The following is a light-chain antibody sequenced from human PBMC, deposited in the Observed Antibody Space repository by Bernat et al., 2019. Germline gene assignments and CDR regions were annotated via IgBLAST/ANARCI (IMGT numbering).Light chain of an antibody. V-gene: IGKV1-33*01. CDR3: QQYDNLPRT. J-gene: IGKJ2*02. CDR2: DAS. CDR1: QDISNY. Sequence: DIQMTQSPSSLSASVGDRVTITCQASQDISNYLHWYQQKQGKSPKLLIYDASNLETGVPSRFSGSGSGTDFTFTISSLQPEDIATYYCQQYDNLPRTFDQGTKLEIK.